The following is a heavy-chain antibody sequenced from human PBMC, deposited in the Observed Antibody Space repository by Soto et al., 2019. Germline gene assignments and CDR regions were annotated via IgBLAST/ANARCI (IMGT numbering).Heavy chain of an antibody. CDR3: ATGVSTRGYYMDA. J-gene: IGHJ6*03. CDR2: IITDGSST. CDR1: GFSFSIYW. Sequence: EVQLVESGGGLVQPGGSLILSCAASGFSFSIYWMHWVRQAPGKGLVWVSRIITDGSSTSYADSVKGRFTISRDNAKNTLYLQMNSLRAEDTAVYYCATGVSTRGYYMDAWGKGTTVTVSS. D-gene: IGHD1-26*01. V-gene: IGHV3-74*01.